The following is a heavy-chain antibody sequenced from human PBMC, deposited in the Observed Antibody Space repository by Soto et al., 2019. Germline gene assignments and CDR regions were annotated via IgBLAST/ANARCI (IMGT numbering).Heavy chain of an antibody. V-gene: IGHV4-59*01. Sequence: QVQLQESGPGLVKPSETLSLTCTVSGGSISSYYWSWIRQPPGKGLEWVGSIYYSGSTNYSPSLKGRGTISVDTSKNQCSLRLTSVAAADTAVYDCARGGVGGNFWGQGTLVTVSS. D-gene: IGHD2-21*02. CDR3: ARGGVGGNF. CDR2: IYYSGST. J-gene: IGHJ4*02. CDR1: GGSISSYY.